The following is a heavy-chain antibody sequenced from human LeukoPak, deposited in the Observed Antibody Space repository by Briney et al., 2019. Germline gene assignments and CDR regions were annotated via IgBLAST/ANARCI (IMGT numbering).Heavy chain of an antibody. CDR3: ARLTRVSQGQDAFDI. CDR1: GFNFRNFE. Sequence: GGSLRLSCATSGFNFRNFEMTWVRQAPGKGLEWVSYIGTTGGTIYHADSVKGRFTTSRDNSNNSPSLHMNSLRAEDTAVYYCARLTRVSQGQDAFDIWGQGTVVAVSS. V-gene: IGHV3-48*03. CDR2: IGTTGGTI. J-gene: IGHJ3*02. D-gene: IGHD6-6*01.